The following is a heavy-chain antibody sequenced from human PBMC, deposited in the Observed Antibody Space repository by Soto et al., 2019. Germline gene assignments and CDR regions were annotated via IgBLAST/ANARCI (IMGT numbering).Heavy chain of an antibody. Sequence: PWGSLRLSCAASGFTFSSYGMHWVRQAPGKGLEWVAVISYDGSNKYYADSVKGRFTISRDNSKNTLYLQMNSLRAEDTAVYYCAKEYYYDSTGGPDFDYWGQGTLVTVSS. J-gene: IGHJ4*02. V-gene: IGHV3-30*18. CDR1: GFTFSSYG. CDR3: AKEYYYDSTGGPDFDY. D-gene: IGHD3-22*01. CDR2: ISYDGSNK.